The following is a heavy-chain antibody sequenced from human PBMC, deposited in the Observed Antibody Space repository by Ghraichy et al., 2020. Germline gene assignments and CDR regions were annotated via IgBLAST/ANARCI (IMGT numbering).Heavy chain of an antibody. CDR1: GGSISSYY. V-gene: IGHV4-59*01. CDR3: ARGLISYNNWFDP. CDR2: IYYSGST. D-gene: IGHD2-2*02. J-gene: IGHJ5*02. Sequence: SETLSLTCTVSGGSISSYYWSWIRQPPGKGLEWIGYIYYSGSTNYNPSLKSRVTISVDTSKNQFSLKLSSVTAVDTAVYYCARGLISYNNWFDPWGQGTLVTVSS.